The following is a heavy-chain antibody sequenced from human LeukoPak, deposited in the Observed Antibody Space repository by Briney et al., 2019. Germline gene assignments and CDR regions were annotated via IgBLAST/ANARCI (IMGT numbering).Heavy chain of an antibody. CDR2: ITGSDGRT. D-gene: IGHD1-26*01. CDR1: GFTFSTYA. CDR3: AKVIWGADMSHDY. V-gene: IGHV3-23*01. J-gene: IGHJ4*02. Sequence: GGSLRLSCAASGFTFSTYAMSWVRQAPGKGLEWVSSITGSDGRTFYADSVNGRFTISRDNSNNMLYLQMNSLRAEDTAVYYCAKVIWGADMSHDYWGQGTLVTVSS.